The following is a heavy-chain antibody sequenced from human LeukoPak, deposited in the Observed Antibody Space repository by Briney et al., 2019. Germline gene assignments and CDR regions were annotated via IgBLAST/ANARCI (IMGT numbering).Heavy chain of an antibody. V-gene: IGHV4-61*02. CDR1: GGSISSGSYY. CDR3: ARGAYSFDT. Sequence: SETLSPTCTVSGGSISSGSYYWSWIRQPAGKGLEWIGRIYTSGSTNYNPSLKSRVTISVDTSKNQFSLKLSSVTAADTAVYFCARGAYSFDTWGQGTMVTVSS. CDR2: IYTSGST. J-gene: IGHJ3*02. D-gene: IGHD2-21*01.